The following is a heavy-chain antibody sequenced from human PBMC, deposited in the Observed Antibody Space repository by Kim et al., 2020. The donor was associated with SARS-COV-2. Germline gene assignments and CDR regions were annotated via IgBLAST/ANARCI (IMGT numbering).Heavy chain of an antibody. V-gene: IGHV3-33*01. J-gene: IGHJ4*02. D-gene: IGHD2-2*01. CDR1: GFTFSSYG. CDR3: ARDPSNYYFDN. CDR2: IWYDGSNK. Sequence: GGSLRLSCAVSGFTFSSYGMHWVRQAPGKGLEWVAVIWYDGSNKYYADSVKGRFTISRDNSKNTLYLQMNSLRGEDTAVYYCARDPSNYYFDNWGQGTLVTVSS.